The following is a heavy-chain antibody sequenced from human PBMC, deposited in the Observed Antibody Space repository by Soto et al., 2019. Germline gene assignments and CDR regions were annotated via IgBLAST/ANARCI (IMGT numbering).Heavy chain of an antibody. CDR3: AAGTGDVDFDY. J-gene: IGHJ4*02. V-gene: IGHV4-39*07. CDR1: GVSISSSIYY. CDR2: IYYSGST. D-gene: IGHD1-1*01. Sequence: PSETLSLTCTVSGVSISSSIYYWGWIRQPPGKGLEWIGNIYYSGSTYYNPSLKSRVTISVDTSKNQFSLKLSSVTAADTAVYYCAAGTGDVDFDYWGQGTLVTVSS.